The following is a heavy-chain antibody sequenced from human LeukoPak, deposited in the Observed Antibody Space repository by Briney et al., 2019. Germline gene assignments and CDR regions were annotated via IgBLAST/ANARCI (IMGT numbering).Heavy chain of an antibody. Sequence: SETLPLTCTVSGGSISSYYWSWIRQPPGKGLVWIGCIYYSGSTNYNPSLKSRVTISVDTSKNQFSLKLSSVTAADTAVYYCARYMAVADIFDLWGRGTLVTVSS. CDR1: GGSISSYY. D-gene: IGHD6-19*01. CDR2: IYYSGST. CDR3: ARYMAVADIFDL. J-gene: IGHJ2*01. V-gene: IGHV4-59*01.